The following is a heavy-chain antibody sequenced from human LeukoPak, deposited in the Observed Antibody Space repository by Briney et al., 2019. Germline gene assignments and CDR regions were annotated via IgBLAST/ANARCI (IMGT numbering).Heavy chain of an antibody. D-gene: IGHD3-22*01. Sequence: ASVTVSFTISGYTLTQLSMHWVRQVPGKGKEWMGGFDPEDGETIYAQEFQDRVTITEDTSTDTAYMELSSVRSEDTAVYYCASGRKYYETSSGVFDYWGQGTLVTVSS. CDR3: ASGRKYYETSSGVFDY. CDR2: FDPEDGET. J-gene: IGHJ4*02. V-gene: IGHV1-24*01. CDR1: GYTLTQLS.